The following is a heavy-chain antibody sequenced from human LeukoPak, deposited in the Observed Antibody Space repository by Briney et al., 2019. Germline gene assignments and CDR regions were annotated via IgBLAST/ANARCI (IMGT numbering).Heavy chain of an antibody. CDR2: INPNSGGT. V-gene: IGHV1-2*02. Sequence: ASVKVSCKASGYTFTGYYMHWVRQAPGQGLEWMGWINPNSGGTNYAQKFQGRVTMTRDTSISTAYMELSRLRSDDTAVYYCARYRSYGDYVSNWFDPWGQGTLVTVSS. CDR3: ARYRSYGDYVSNWFDP. J-gene: IGHJ5*02. D-gene: IGHD4-17*01. CDR1: GYTFTGYY.